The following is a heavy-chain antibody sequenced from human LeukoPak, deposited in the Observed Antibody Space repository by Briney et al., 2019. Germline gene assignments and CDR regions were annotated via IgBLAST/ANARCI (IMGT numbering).Heavy chain of an antibody. CDR2: INPHSGNT. J-gene: IGHJ4*02. CDR3: ARRGLAASSDS. CDR1: GYSFTGYF. Sequence: GASVKVSCKASGYSFTGYFILWMRQAPGQGLEWLGWINPHSGNTNYAPKFQGRVTSTRDTSINTVYLEVTSLRPDDTAIYYCARRGLAASSDSWGQGTLVTVSS. D-gene: IGHD2-15*01. V-gene: IGHV1-2*02.